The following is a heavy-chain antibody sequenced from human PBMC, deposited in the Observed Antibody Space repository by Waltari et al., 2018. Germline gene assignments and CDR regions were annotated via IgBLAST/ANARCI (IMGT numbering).Heavy chain of an antibody. CDR2: INTNGGGI. CDR3: TTVGATLHF. V-gene: IGHV3-74*01. CDR1: GFSFSIYS. Sequence: EMQLVESGGGLVQPGGSVRLSCAASGFSFSIYSMHWVRQAPGKGLVWVSRINTNGGGIGYADSVEGRFTISRDNAKNTLYLQMNNLKAEDTAVYYCTTVGATLHFWGQGTLVTVSS. J-gene: IGHJ4*02. D-gene: IGHD1-26*01.